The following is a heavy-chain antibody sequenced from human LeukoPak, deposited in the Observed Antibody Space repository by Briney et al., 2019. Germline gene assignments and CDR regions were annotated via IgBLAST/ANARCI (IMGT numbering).Heavy chain of an antibody. J-gene: IGHJ3*02. CDR1: GFTFSSYW. V-gene: IGHV3-74*01. Sequence: GGSLRLSCAGSGFTFSSYWLHWVRHAPGKGLVWVSRISPDGSTTNLADSVKGRCTISRDNPKNTLYLQMSSLRAEDTAVYYCVRERGPFDAFDIWSQGTMVTVSS. CDR2: ISPDGSTT. CDR3: VRERGPFDAFDI.